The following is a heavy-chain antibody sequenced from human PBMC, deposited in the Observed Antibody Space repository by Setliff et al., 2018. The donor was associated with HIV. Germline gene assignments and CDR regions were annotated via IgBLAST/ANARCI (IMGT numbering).Heavy chain of an antibody. CDR1: GYTFTDYS. V-gene: IGHV1-3*01. J-gene: IGHJ4*02. CDR2: ISGANGNT. CDR3: ARKVYFDF. Sequence: ASVKVSCKASGYTFTDYSIHWVRQAPGQSLEWMGWISGANGNTKFSQKFQDRVTFSRDISSGTAYMGLSSLRSEDTAVYYCARKVYFDFWGQGTLVTVSS.